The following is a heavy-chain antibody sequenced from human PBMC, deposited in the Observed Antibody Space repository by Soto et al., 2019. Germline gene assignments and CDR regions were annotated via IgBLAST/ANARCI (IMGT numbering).Heavy chain of an antibody. J-gene: IGHJ4*01. V-gene: IGHV3-64D*06. Sequence: PGGSLRLSCSVSGFTFSSYAMHWVRQAPGKGLEYVSSISSDGRPTYYADSVKGRFTISRDNSKNTLYLQMSSLKAEDTAVYYCVKYRYVDYWGHRTLVPVSS. D-gene: IGHD3-16*02. CDR2: ISSDGRPT. CDR3: VKYRYVDY. CDR1: GFTFSSYA.